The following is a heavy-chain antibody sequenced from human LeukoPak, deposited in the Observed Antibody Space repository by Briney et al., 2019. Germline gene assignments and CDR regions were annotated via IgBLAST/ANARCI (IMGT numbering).Heavy chain of an antibody. CDR3: AKDPAAMVRGVIKGYFDY. CDR2: ISGSGGST. V-gene: IGHV3-23*01. CDR1: GFTFSSYG. Sequence: GGSLRLSCAASGFTFSSYGMSWVRQAPGKGLEWVSAISGSGGSTYYADSVKGRFTISRDNSKNTLYLQMNSLRAEDTAVYYCAKDPAAMVRGVIKGYFDYWGQGTLVTVSS. J-gene: IGHJ4*02. D-gene: IGHD3-10*01.